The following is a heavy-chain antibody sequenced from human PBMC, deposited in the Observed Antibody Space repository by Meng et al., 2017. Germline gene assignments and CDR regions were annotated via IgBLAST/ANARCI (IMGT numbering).Heavy chain of an antibody. J-gene: IGHJ4*02. CDR3: ARGTRGYSYGNDY. CDR1: GGSFSGYY. Sequence: QVPLQQWGPGLLTPSETLSLTCAVYGGSFSGYYWSWIRQPPGKGLEWIGEINHSGSTNYNPSLKSRVTISVDTSKNQFSLKLSSVTAADTAVYYCARGTRGYSYGNDYWGQGTLVTVSS. D-gene: IGHD5-18*01. V-gene: IGHV4-34*01. CDR2: INHSGST.